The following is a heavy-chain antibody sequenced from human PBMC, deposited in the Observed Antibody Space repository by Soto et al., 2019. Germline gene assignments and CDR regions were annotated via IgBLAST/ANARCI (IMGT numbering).Heavy chain of an antibody. CDR3: VRIVSGYDWGLYYMDV. J-gene: IGHJ6*03. Sequence: SETLSLTCAVSGGSISSGGYSWSWIRQPPGKGLEWIGYIYHSGSTYYNPSLKSRVTISVDRSKNQFSLKLSSVTAADTAMYYCVRIVSGYDWGLYYMDVWGKGTTVTVSS. D-gene: IGHD5-12*01. CDR2: IYHSGST. CDR1: GGSISSGGYS. V-gene: IGHV4-30-2*01.